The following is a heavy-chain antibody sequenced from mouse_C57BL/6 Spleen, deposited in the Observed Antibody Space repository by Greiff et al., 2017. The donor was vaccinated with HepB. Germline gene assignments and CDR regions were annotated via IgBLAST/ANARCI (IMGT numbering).Heavy chain of an antibody. CDR1: GYTFTSYW. CDR2: IDPSDSYT. CDR3: AKWGSYYYFDY. V-gene: IGHV1-59*01. D-gene: IGHD2-12*01. Sequence: QVQLQQPGAELVRPGTSVKLSCKASGYTFTSYWMHWVKQRPGQGLEWIGVIDPSDSYTNYNQKFKGKATLTVDTSSSTAYMQLSSLTSEDSAVYYCAKWGSYYYFDYWGQGTTLTVSS. J-gene: IGHJ2*01.